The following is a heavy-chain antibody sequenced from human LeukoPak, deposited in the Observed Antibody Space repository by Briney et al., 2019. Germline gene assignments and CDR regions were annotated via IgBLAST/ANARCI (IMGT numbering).Heavy chain of an antibody. Sequence: GASVKVSCKASGYTFTSYAMHWVRQAPGQRLEWMGWINAGNGNTKYSQKFQGRVTITRDISASTAYMELSSLRSEDTAVYYCARDKEDTAMEFDYWGQGTLVTVSS. CDR1: GYTFTSYA. CDR3: ARDKEDTAMEFDY. V-gene: IGHV1-3*01. D-gene: IGHD5-18*01. CDR2: INAGNGNT. J-gene: IGHJ4*02.